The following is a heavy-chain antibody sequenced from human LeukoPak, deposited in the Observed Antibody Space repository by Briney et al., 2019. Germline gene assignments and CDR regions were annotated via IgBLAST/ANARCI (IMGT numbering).Heavy chain of an antibody. D-gene: IGHD3-10*01. CDR1: GGSFSGYY. V-gene: IGHV4-59*10. J-gene: IGHJ5*02. CDR3: ARRSHLWFGSSRNWFDP. CDR2: IYPSGST. Sequence: SETLSLTCAVYGGSFSGYYWSWIRQPAGKGLEWIGRIYPSGSTNYNPSLKSRVTISVDTSKNQFSLKLSSVTAADTAVYYCARRSHLWFGSSRNWFDPWGQGTLVTVSS.